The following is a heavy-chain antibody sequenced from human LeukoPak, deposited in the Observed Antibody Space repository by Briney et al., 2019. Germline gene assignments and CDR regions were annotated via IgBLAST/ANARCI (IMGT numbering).Heavy chain of an antibody. CDR3: ARDDGSGYYFDY. CDR2: ISSSSSFT. Sequence: GGSLRLSCAASGFTFSTSSMNWVRQTPGKGLEWVSSISSSSSFTYYADSLKGRFTISRNNAKNSLYLQMDSLRAEDTAVYYCARDDGSGYYFDYWGQGTLVTVSS. J-gene: IGHJ4*02. V-gene: IGHV3-21*01. D-gene: IGHD3-22*01. CDR1: GFTFSTSS.